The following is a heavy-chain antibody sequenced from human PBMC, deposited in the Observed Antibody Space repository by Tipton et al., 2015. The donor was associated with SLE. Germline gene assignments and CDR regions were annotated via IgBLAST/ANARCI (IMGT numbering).Heavy chain of an antibody. Sequence: SLRLSCAASGFTFSSYAMHWVRQAPGKGLEWVAVISYDGSNKYYADSVKGRFTISRDNSKNSLYLQMNSLRAEDTAVYYCARTGLGDAFDIWGQGTMVTVSS. V-gene: IGHV3-30*04. CDR3: ARTGLGDAFDI. D-gene: IGHD3-10*01. J-gene: IGHJ3*02. CDR2: ISYDGSNK. CDR1: GFTFSSYA.